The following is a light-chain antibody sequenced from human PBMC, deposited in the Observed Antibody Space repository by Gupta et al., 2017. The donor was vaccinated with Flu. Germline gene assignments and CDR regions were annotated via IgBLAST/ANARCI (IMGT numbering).Light chain of an antibody. CDR2: ANN. Sequence: TISCTGSSSNIGAGYDVRWYQHVPGTAPKLLIYANNNRPSGVPDRFSGSKSGTSASLAITGLQAEDEADYYCQSYDSSLSAPYVFGTGTKVTVL. V-gene: IGLV1-40*01. CDR1: SSNIGAGYD. J-gene: IGLJ1*01. CDR3: QSYDSSLSAPYV.